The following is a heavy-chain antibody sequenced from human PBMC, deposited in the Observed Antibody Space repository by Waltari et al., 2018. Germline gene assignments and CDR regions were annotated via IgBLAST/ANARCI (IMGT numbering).Heavy chain of an antibody. J-gene: IGHJ2*01. V-gene: IGHV4-30-4*08. CDR1: GGPISSGDYY. CDR3: ARARIAAAGTVWYFDL. CDR2: IYYSGST. Sequence: QVQLQESGPGLVKPSQTLSLTCTVSGGPISSGDYYWRWIPQPPGKGLEWIGYIYYSGSTYYNPSLKSRVTISVDTSKNQFSLKLSSVTAADTAVYYCARARIAAAGTVWYFDLWGRGTLVTVSS. D-gene: IGHD6-13*01.